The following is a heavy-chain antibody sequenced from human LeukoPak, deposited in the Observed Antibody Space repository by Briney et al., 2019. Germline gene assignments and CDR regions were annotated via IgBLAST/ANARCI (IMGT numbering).Heavy chain of an antibody. D-gene: IGHD1-26*01. Sequence: VASVKVSCKASGYSFSDYYMHWVRQAPGQGLEWIGWINPNSGGTDYAQKFQGRVTMTRDTSINTAYMDLSSLRSDDTAVYYCARTYSGSLRGDYWGQGTLVTVSS. CDR3: ARTYSGSLRGDY. V-gene: IGHV1-2*02. J-gene: IGHJ4*02. CDR1: GYSFSDYY. CDR2: INPNSGGT.